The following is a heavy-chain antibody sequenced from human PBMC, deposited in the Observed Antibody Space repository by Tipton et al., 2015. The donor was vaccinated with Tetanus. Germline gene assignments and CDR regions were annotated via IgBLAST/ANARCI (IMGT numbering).Heavy chain of an antibody. CDR3: ARSKLPVRIFDF. J-gene: IGHJ4*02. Sequence: TLSLTCAVSGGSFSGYYWTWIRQPPGKGLEWIGKINRGGTTDYNQSLRSRVPLSADTSGRQFSLRLTSATGADTAVYYCARSKLPVRIFDFWGQGALVTVSS. V-gene: IGHV4-34*01. CDR1: GGSFSGYY. CDR2: INRGGTT. D-gene: IGHD4-17*01.